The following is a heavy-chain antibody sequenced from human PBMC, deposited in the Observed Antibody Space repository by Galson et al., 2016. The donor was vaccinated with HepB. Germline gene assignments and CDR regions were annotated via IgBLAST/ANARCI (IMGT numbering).Heavy chain of an antibody. J-gene: IGHJ4*02. V-gene: IGHV3-74*01. CDR2: ISPDGSNT. D-gene: IGHD5-12*01. CDR1: GFTFSSSW. CDR3: VGDTGWLPLH. Sequence: SLRLSCAASGFTFSSSWIHWVRQAPGEGLMWVSRISPDGSNTDYADPVRGRFTIPRDNAKNSLYLQMDSLGAEDTAVYYCVGDTGWLPLHWGQGTLVTVSS.